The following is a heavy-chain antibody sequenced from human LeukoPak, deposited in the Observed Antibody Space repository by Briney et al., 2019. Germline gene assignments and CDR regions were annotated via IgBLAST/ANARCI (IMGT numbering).Heavy chain of an antibody. CDR3: ARAGYSNRWDGVDY. V-gene: IGHV5-51*01. CDR1: GYTFTNYW. CDR2: IYPGDSDT. D-gene: IGHD2/OR15-2a*01. Sequence: GESLKISCKGSGYTFTNYWIGWVRQMPGKGLEFMGIIYPGDSDTRYSPSFQGQVTISVDKSIDTAYLQWSSLKASDSAMYYCARAGYSNRWDGVDYWGQGTLVTVS. J-gene: IGHJ4*02.